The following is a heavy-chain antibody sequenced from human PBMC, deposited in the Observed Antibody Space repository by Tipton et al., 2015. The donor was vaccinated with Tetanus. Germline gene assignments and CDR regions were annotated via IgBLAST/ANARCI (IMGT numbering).Heavy chain of an antibody. CDR2: ISSSSSYT. Sequence: SLRLSCAASGFTFSDYYMSWIRQAPGKGLEWVSYISSSSSYTNYADSVKGRFTISRDNAKNSLYLQMNSLRAEDTAVYYCARLHLGSSGDWGTYYFDYWGQGTLVTVSS. CDR3: ARLHLGSSGDWGTYYFDY. D-gene: IGHD3-22*01. CDR1: GFTFSDYY. V-gene: IGHV3-11*06. J-gene: IGHJ4*02.